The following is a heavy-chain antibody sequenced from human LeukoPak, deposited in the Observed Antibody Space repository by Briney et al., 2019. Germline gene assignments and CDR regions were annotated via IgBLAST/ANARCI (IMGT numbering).Heavy chain of an antibody. J-gene: IGHJ4*02. Sequence: SETLSLTCTVSGGSISSSSDYWGWIRQAPGKGLEWIGSIYYHENTYYNSSLKSRVTISVDTSKNQFSLKLNSVTAADTAVYYCARAQKKYYYDSSGYHSRDYFDYWGQGTLVTVSS. CDR1: GGSISSSSDY. V-gene: IGHV4-39*07. D-gene: IGHD3-22*01. CDR2: IYYHENT. CDR3: ARAQKKYYYDSSGYHSRDYFDY.